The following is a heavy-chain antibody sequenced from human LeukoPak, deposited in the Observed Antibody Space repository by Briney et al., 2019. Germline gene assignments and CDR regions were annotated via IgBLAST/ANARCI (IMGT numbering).Heavy chain of an antibody. J-gene: IGHJ4*02. V-gene: IGHV4-4*07. D-gene: IGHD6-19*01. Sequence: SETLSLTCTVSGDSISIYYWSWIRQPAGKGLEWIGRMYTSGTTNYKPSLKSRVTMSVDTSKNQFSLQLNSVTPEDTAVYYCAREPAGGLAVAGTRFDYWGQGTLVTVSS. CDR1: GDSISIYY. CDR3: AREPAGGLAVAGTRFDY. CDR2: MYTSGTT.